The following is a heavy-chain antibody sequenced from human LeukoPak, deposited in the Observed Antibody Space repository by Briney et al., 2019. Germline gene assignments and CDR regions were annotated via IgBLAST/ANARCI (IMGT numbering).Heavy chain of an antibody. D-gene: IGHD5-24*01. J-gene: IGHJ4*02. CDR2: ISAYNGNT. CDR1: GYTFTSYG. Sequence: ASVKVSCKASGYTFTSYGISWVRQAPGQGLEWMGWISAYNGNTNYAQKLQGRVTMTTDTSTSTAYMELRSLRSDDTAVYYCARAFEMATIKALDYWGQGTLVTVSS. V-gene: IGHV1-18*01. CDR3: ARAFEMATIKALDY.